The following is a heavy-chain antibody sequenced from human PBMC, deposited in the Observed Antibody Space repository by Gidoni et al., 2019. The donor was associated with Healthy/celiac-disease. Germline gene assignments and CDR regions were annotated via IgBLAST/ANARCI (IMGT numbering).Heavy chain of an antibody. CDR2: IGTAGDT. V-gene: IGHV3-13*01. J-gene: IGHJ6*03. D-gene: IGHD1-26*01. CDR3: ARVNRELYYYYMDV. CDR1: GFTFSSYD. Sequence: EVQLVVSGGGLVQPGGSLRLSCAASGFTFSSYDMHWSRQATGKGLEWVSAIGTAGDTYYPGSVKGRFTISRENAKNSLYLQMNSLRAGDTAVYYCARVNRELYYYYMDVWGKGTTVTVSS.